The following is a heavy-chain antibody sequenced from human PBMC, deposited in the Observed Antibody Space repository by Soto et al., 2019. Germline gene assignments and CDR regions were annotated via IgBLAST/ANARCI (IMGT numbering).Heavy chain of an antibody. J-gene: IGHJ4*02. Sequence: PSETLSLTCTVSGGSISSGDYYWSWIRQPPGKGLEWIGYIYYSGSTNYNPSLRSRLTISVDTSKNQFSLRLSSLTSDDTAVYYCARAPLGIIVAPDFWGQGTLVTVS. CDR2: IYYSGST. V-gene: IGHV4-30-4*02. CDR3: ARAPLGIIVAPDF. CDR1: GGSISSGDYY. D-gene: IGHD3-22*01.